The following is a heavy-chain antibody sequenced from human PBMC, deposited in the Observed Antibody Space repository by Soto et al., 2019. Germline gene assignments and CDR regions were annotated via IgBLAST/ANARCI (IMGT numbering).Heavy chain of an antibody. Sequence: QVQLVQSGAEVKKPGASVKVSCKASGYTFTGYYMHWVRQAPGQGLEWMGWINPNSGGTNYAQKFQGWVTMTRDTSISTAYMELSRLRSDDTAVYYCARGEYYYGSXSYYNVSYYYGMDVWGQGTTVTVSS. D-gene: IGHD3-10*01. CDR1: GYTFTGYY. J-gene: IGHJ6*02. CDR2: INPNSGGT. CDR3: ARGEYYYGSXSYYNVSYYYGMDV. V-gene: IGHV1-2*04.